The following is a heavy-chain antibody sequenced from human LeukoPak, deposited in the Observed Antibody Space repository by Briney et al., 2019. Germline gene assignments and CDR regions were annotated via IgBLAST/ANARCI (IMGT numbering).Heavy chain of an antibody. V-gene: IGHV3-53*01. CDR3: ARDLEGYCSGGTCYFDY. J-gene: IGHJ4*02. CDR1: GFTVSSNY. Sequence: PGGSLRLSCAASGFTVSSNYMSWVRQAPGKGLEWVSVIYSGGSTYYADSVKGRFTISRDNSKNTLYLQMNSLRAEDTAVYYCARDLEGYCSGGTCYFDYWGQGTLVTVSS. D-gene: IGHD2-15*01. CDR2: IYSGGST.